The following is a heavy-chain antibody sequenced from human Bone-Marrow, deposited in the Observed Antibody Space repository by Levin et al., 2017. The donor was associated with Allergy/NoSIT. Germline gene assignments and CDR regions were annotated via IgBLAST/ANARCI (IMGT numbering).Heavy chain of an antibody. CDR3: ARTTGDYYGSGSYYY. CDR1: GFTFSSYS. Sequence: GGSLRLSCAASGFTFSSYSMNWVRQAPGKGLEWVSSISSSSSYIYYADSVKGRFTISRDNAKNSLYLQMNSLRAEDTAVYYCARTTGDYYGSGSYYYWGQGTLVTVSS. V-gene: IGHV3-21*01. D-gene: IGHD3-10*01. J-gene: IGHJ4*02. CDR2: ISSSSSYI.